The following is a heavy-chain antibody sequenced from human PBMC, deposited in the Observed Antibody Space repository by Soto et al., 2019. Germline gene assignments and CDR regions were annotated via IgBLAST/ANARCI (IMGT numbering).Heavy chain of an antibody. D-gene: IGHD2-2*01. V-gene: IGHV4-4*02. CDR1: GGSINTNNW. CDR3: ARAKLCNTLSCPHSFDT. J-gene: IGHJ4*02. Sequence: QVQLQESGPGLVNASGTLSLTCGVSGGSINTNNWWSWLRQPPGQGLEWIAEVYHSGSSNYNPSLKSRRSISVDTSKNQFSLRLTSVTAADSAVYYCARAKLCNTLSCPHSFDTWGQGTLVSVSS. CDR2: VYHSGSS.